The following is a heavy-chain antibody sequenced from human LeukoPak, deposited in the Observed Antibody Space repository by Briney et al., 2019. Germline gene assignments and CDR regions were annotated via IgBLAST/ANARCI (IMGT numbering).Heavy chain of an antibody. J-gene: IGHJ6*03. CDR1: GFTFSSHW. CDR2: INTDGRTT. V-gene: IGHV3-74*01. CDR3: ARPPQRAAAYYYFYYYMDV. D-gene: IGHD2-15*01. Sequence: GGSLRLSCAASGFTFSSHWMHWVRQAPGKGLVWVSRINTDGRTTNYADSVKGRFTISRENAKNTLYLQMNSLRAEDTAVYYYARPPQRAAAYYYFYYYMDVWGKGTTVTISS.